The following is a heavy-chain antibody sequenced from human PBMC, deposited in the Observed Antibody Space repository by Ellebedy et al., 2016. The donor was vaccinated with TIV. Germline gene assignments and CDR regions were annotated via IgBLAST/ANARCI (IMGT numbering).Heavy chain of an antibody. V-gene: IGHV3-53*01. J-gene: IGHJ4*02. D-gene: IGHD6-19*01. Sequence: GGSLRLSXAASGFNVSSYYMSWVRQAPGKGLEWISVIYTAITTYYSDSVRGRFTISSDKSKNTLYLQMNSLRGEDTALYYCAKDMRGAVADQFDYWGQGTLVTVSS. CDR1: GFNVSSYY. CDR3: AKDMRGAVADQFDY. CDR2: IYTAITT.